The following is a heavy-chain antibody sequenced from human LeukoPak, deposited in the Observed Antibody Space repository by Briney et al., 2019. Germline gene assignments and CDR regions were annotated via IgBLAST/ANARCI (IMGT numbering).Heavy chain of an antibody. CDR3: ANAGRGIVATFYYFDY. V-gene: IGHV4-59*12. CDR2: IDYSGST. Sequence: PSETLSLTCSVSGGSISTYYWSWVRQSPGKGLEWIGHIDYSGSTNYNPSLKSRVTISVDTSKNQFSLKLSSVTAADTAVYYCANAGRGIVATFYYFDYWGQGTLVTVSS. D-gene: IGHD5-12*01. J-gene: IGHJ4*02. CDR1: GGSISTYY.